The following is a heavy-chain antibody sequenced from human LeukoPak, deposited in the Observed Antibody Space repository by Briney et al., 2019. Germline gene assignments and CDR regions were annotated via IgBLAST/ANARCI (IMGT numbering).Heavy chain of an antibody. CDR3: AKLKYYYDSSGYSPEDISTHYFDY. V-gene: IGHV3-33*06. Sequence: PGRSLRLSCAASGFTFSSYGMHWVRQAPGKGLEWVAVIWYDGSNKYYADSVKGRFTISRDNSKNTLYLQMNSLRAEDTAVYYCAKLKYYYDSSGYSPEDISTHYFDYWGQGTLVTVSS. CDR2: IWYDGSNK. J-gene: IGHJ4*02. CDR1: GFTFSSYG. D-gene: IGHD3-22*01.